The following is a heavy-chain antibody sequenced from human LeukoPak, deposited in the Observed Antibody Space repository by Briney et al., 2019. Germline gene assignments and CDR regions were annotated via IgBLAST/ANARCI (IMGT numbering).Heavy chain of an antibody. V-gene: IGHV4-4*07. Sequence: SETLSLTCTVSGGSISSYYWSWIRQPAGKGLEWIGRIYASGSTNYNPSLKSRVTMSVDTSKNQFSLMLTSVTAADTAVYYCARALGVVVPAAIGYYFDYWGQGTLVTVSS. J-gene: IGHJ4*02. D-gene: IGHD2-2*01. CDR3: ARALGVVVPAAIGYYFDY. CDR1: GGSISSYY. CDR2: IYASGST.